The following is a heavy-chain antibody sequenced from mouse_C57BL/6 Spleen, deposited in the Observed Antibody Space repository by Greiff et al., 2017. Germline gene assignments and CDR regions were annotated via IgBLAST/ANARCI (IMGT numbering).Heavy chain of an antibody. Sequence: VKLQQSGAELVRPGASVTLSCKASGYTFTDYEMHWVKQTPVHGLEWIGAIDPETGGTAYNQKFKGKAILTADKSSSTAYMELRSLTSEDSAVYYCTRDYGSSASLYYAMDYWGQGTSVTVSS. V-gene: IGHV1-15*01. CDR2: IDPETGGT. J-gene: IGHJ4*01. D-gene: IGHD1-1*01. CDR1: GYTFTDYE. CDR3: TRDYGSSASLYYAMDY.